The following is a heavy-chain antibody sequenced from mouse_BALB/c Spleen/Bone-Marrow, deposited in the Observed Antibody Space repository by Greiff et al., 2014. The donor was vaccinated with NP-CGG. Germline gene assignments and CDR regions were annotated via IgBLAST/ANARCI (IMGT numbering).Heavy chain of an antibody. CDR1: GYSFTSYW. J-gene: IGHJ4*01. CDR3: TIYRYDEDAMDY. CDR2: IYPGNSEI. V-gene: IGHV1-5*01. Sequence: EVHLVESGTVLPRPGTSVRMSCKASGYSFTSYWMHWVKQRPGQGLEWIGAIYPGNSEISYNQKFKGKAKLTAVTSASTAYMELSSPTNEDSAVYYCTIYRYDEDAMDYWGQGTSVTVSS. D-gene: IGHD2-12*01.